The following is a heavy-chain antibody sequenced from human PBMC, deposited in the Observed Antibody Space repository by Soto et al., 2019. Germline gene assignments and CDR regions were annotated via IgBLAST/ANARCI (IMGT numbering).Heavy chain of an antibody. D-gene: IGHD3-9*01. V-gene: IGHV3-9*01. Sequence: EVQLVESGGGLVQPGRSVRLSCAASGFSFDDYAMHWVRQAPGKGLEWIAGISWTSVSIDYADSVKGRFTISRDHAKNSLYQQMNSLRAEDTALYFCAKDRIRYLEDWGQGTLVTVSS. J-gene: IGHJ4*02. CDR2: ISWTSVSI. CDR1: GFSFDDYA. CDR3: AKDRIRYLED.